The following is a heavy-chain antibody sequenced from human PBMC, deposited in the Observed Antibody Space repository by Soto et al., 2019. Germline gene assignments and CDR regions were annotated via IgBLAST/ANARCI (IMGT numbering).Heavy chain of an antibody. CDR3: ARLSDYYDSSEYFQH. CDR1: GGSISSSSYY. D-gene: IGHD3-22*01. V-gene: IGHV4-39*01. Sequence: QLQLQESGPGLVKPSETLSLTCTVSGGSISSSSYYWRWIRQPPGKGLEWIGGIYYSGSTYYNPSLKSPVTIAVDTSMNQFSVKLSPVTAADTAVYYCARLSDYYDSSEYFQHWGQGTLVTVSS. CDR2: IYYSGST. J-gene: IGHJ1*01.